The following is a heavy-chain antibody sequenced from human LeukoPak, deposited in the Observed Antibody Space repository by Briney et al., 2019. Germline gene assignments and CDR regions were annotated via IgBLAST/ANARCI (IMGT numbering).Heavy chain of an antibody. CDR2: ISGSGGST. Sequence: GGSLRLSCAASGFTFSSYAMSWVRQAPGKGLEWVSAISGSGGSTYYADSVKGRFTISRDNSKNALYLQMNSLRAEDTAVYYCAKVYSNNLTPFDYWGQGTLVTVSS. D-gene: IGHD4-11*01. CDR3: AKVYSNNLTPFDY. CDR1: GFTFSSYA. V-gene: IGHV3-23*01. J-gene: IGHJ4*02.